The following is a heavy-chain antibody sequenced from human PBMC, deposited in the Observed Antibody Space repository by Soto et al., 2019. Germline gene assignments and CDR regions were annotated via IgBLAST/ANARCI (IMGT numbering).Heavy chain of an antibody. Sequence: QLRLQESGSGLVKPSQTLSLTCAVSGVSDTSGGYSWTWIRQPPGKGLEWIGYIYHSGSTYYNPSLKSRVAISLDTSKNQFSLKLSSVTAADTAVYYCARDREAVAGHWYFDLWGRGTLVTVSS. V-gene: IGHV4-30-2*01. J-gene: IGHJ2*01. CDR2: IYHSGST. CDR1: GVSDTSGGYS. CDR3: ARDREAVAGHWYFDL. D-gene: IGHD6-19*01.